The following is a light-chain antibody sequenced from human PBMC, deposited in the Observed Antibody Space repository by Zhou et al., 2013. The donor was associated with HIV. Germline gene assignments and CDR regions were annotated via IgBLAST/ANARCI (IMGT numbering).Light chain of an antibody. V-gene: IGKV1-12*01. Sequence: DIQITQSPSSVSASVGDRVTITCRASQGIGSWLAWYQQKPGKAPNLLIYAASSLQSGVPSRFSGSGSGTVFTLTISSLQPEDFATYYCQQGNSFPLTFGGGTKVEIK. CDR1: QGIGSW. CDR3: QQGNSFPLT. J-gene: IGKJ4*01. CDR2: AAS.